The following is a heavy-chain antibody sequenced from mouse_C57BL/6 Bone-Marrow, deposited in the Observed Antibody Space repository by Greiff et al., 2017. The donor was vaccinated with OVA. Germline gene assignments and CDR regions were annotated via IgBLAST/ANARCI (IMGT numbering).Heavy chain of an antibody. CDR2: INPNYGTT. CDR3: ARLRSSGSFDY. CDR1: GYSFTDYN. V-gene: IGHV1-39*01. J-gene: IGHJ2*01. Sequence: VQLQPSGPELVKPGASVKISCKASGYSFTDYNMYWVKQSNGKSLEWIGVINPNYGTTSYNQKFKGKATLTVDQATSTDYMQLNSLTSEDSAVYYCARLRSSGSFDYWGQGTTLTVSS. D-gene: IGHD3-2*02.